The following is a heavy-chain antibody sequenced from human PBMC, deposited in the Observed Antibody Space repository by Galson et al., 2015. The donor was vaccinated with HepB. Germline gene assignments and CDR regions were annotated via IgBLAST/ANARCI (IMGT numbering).Heavy chain of an antibody. V-gene: IGHV1-18*01. CDR2: VDSYNDNT. Sequence: SVKVSCKASYYAFRNYGITWVRQAPGQGLEWVGWVDSYNDNTNSAQKFQGRVTLSADPSTSTAYLELRGLRSDDTAVYYCARGKYCTSTSCYINWFDPWGQGTLVTVSS. CDR3: ARGKYCTSTSCYINWFDP. D-gene: IGHD2/OR15-2a*01. CDR1: YYAFRNYG. J-gene: IGHJ5*02.